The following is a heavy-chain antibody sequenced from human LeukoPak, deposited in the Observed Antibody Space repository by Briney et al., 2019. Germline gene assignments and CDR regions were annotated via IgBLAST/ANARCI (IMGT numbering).Heavy chain of an antibody. V-gene: IGHV3-49*03. CDR1: GFTFGDYI. Sequence: PGGSLRFSCTSSGFTFGDYIMIWFRQALGKGLEWVGFIRTKSSGGTTEYAASAKGRFTISRDDSNTITYLQMNSLETEDTAVYYCARVSRSAIAVYYYYMDVWGRGTTVIVSS. J-gene: IGHJ6*03. CDR2: IRTKSSGGTT. D-gene: IGHD5-18*01. CDR3: ARVSRSAIAVYYYYMDV.